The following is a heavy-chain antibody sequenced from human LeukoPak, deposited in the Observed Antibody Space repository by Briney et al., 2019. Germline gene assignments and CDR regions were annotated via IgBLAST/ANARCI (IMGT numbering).Heavy chain of an antibody. CDR2: ISSSSSYT. Sequence: GGSLRLSCAASGFTFSDYYMSWIRQAPGKGLEWVSYISSSSSYTNYADSVKGRFTISRDHAKNSLYLQLTSLRAEDTAVYYCARDRNGFGDRYYYYGMDVWGQGSTVPVSS. J-gene: IGHJ6*02. CDR1: GFTFSDYY. V-gene: IGHV3-11*05. D-gene: IGHD3-10*01. CDR3: ARDRNGFGDRYYYYGMDV.